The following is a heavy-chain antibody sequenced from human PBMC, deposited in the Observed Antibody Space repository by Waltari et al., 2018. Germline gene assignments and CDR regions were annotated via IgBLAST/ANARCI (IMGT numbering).Heavy chain of an antibody. CDR2: IIPILGTA. V-gene: IGHV1-69*08. D-gene: IGHD2-21*01. J-gene: IGHJ4*02. CDR1: GGTFSSYA. CDR3: ARNLVNWHGDCYDY. Sequence: QVQLVQSGAEVKKPGSSVKVSCKASGGTFSSYAISWVRQAPGQGLEWMGRIIPILGTANYAQKFQGRVTITADKSTSTAYMELSSLRSEDTAVYYCARNLVNWHGDCYDYWGQGTLVTVSS.